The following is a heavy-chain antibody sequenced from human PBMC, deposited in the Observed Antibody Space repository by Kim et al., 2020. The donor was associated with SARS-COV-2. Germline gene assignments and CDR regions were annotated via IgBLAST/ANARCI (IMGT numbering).Heavy chain of an antibody. Sequence: GGSLRLSCAASGFTFSSYGMSWVRQAPGKGLEWVANITQDGSEEYYVDSVKGRFTISRDNAKNSLYLQMNSLRAEDTAVYYCARVSNWNYDWFDPWGQGTLVTVSS. CDR2: ITQDGSEE. CDR1: GFTFSSYG. CDR3: ARVSNWNYDWFDP. J-gene: IGHJ5*02. D-gene: IGHD1-7*01. V-gene: IGHV3-7*03.